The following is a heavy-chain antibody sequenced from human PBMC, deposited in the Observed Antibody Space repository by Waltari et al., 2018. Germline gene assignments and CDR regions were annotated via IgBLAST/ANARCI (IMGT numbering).Heavy chain of an antibody. J-gene: IGHJ2*01. V-gene: IGHV4-59*01. CDR3: ARGRSYCSGGTCYSDWWYFDL. D-gene: IGHD2-15*01. Sequence: QMQLQESGPGLVKPSETLSLTCTVPGGSINTYYWTWTRQTPGKGLDWIGCIYGSGSINYNPSLKSRVTISVDPSKKQISLNLTSVTAADTAVYHCARGRSYCSGGTCYSDWWYFDLWGRGTLVAVSS. CDR1: GGSINTYY. CDR2: IYGSGSI.